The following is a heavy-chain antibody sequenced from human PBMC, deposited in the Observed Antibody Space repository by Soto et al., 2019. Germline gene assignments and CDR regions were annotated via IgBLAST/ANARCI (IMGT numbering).Heavy chain of an antibody. D-gene: IGHD6-13*01. V-gene: IGHV3-74*01. CDR1: GFTFSSYW. J-gene: IGHJ6*02. CDR3: ARAGYSSSWIYYYYGMDV. Sequence: LRLSCAASGFTFSSYWMHWVRQAPGKGLVWVSRMNEDGGTTDYADSVKGRFTISRDNSKNTLYLQMNSLRAEDTAVYYCARAGYSSSWIYYYYGMDVWGQGTTVTVSS. CDR2: MNEDGGTT.